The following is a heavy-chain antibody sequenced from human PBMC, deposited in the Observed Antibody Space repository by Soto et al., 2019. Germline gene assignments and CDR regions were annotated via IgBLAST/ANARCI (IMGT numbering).Heavy chain of an antibody. CDR1: GFTFSSYA. D-gene: IGHD1-20*01. Sequence: GGSLRLSCAASGFTFSSYAIHWVRQAPGKGLEWVAVISYDGTHKNYADSVKGRFTISRDNSKEALYLQMSSLRAEDTAVYYCARDTSAVTRITGDFDYWGQGTLVTVSS. CDR2: ISYDGTHK. V-gene: IGHV3-30-3*01. J-gene: IGHJ4*02. CDR3: ARDTSAVTRITGDFDY.